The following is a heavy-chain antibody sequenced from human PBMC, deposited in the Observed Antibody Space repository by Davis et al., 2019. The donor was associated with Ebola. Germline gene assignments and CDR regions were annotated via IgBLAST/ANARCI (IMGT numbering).Heavy chain of an antibody. CDR2: ISASGADI. CDR3: AEGGTNNFLGAN. CDR1: GFTFSNYA. V-gene: IGHV3-23*01. D-gene: IGHD2-8*01. J-gene: IGHJ4*02. Sequence: GGSLKISCAASGFTFSNYAMSWVRQAPGGGLEWVSGISASGADIKYADSVRGRFSISRDDSKNTLYLQMDSLRAEDTAVFYCAEGGTNNFLGANWGQGTLVTVSS.